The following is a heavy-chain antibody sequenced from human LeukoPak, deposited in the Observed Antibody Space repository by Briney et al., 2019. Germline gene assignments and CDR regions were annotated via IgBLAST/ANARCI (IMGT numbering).Heavy chain of an antibody. CDR3: ARATVTETTRFDY. CDR1: GGSISSGGYS. Sequence: SETLSLTCAVSGGSISSGGYSWSWIRQPPGKGLEWIGYIYHSGSTYYNPSLKSRVTISVDRSKNRFSLKLSSVTAADTAVYYCARATVTETTRFDYWGQGTLVTVSS. V-gene: IGHV4-30-2*01. CDR2: IYHSGST. D-gene: IGHD4-17*01. J-gene: IGHJ4*02.